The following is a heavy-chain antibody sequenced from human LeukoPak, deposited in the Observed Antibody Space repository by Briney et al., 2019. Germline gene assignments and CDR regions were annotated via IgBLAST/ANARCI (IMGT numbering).Heavy chain of an antibody. CDR2: ISYDGSNK. V-gene: IGHV3-30*18. Sequence: GGSLRLSCAASGFTFSSYGMHWVRQAPGKGLEWVAVISYDGSNKYYADSVKGRFTISRDNSKNTLYLQMNSLGAEDTAVYYCANPDAFDIWGQGTMVTVSS. J-gene: IGHJ3*02. CDR1: GFTFSSYG. CDR3: ANPDAFDI.